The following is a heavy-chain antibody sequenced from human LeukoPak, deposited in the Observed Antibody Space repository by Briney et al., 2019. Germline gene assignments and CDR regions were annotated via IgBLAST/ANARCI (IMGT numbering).Heavy chain of an antibody. CDR2: IYPRDGST. CDR3: ARDQEGFDY. CDR1: GYTFTSNY. Sequence: ASVKVSCKASGYTFTSNYIHWVRQAPGQGLEWMGMIYPRDGSTSYAQKFQGRVTVTRDTSTSTVHMELSGLRSEDTAVYYWARDQEGFDYWGQGTLVTVSS. J-gene: IGHJ4*02. V-gene: IGHV1-46*01.